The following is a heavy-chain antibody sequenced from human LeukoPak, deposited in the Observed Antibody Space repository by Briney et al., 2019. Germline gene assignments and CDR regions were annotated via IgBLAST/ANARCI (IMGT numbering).Heavy chain of an antibody. CDR1: GYTFTSYD. CDR2: TNPNSTNT. J-gene: IGHJ4*02. CDR3: ARGLYDILTGYDPAGDY. D-gene: IGHD3-9*01. V-gene: IGHV1-8*01. Sequence: RASVKVSCKASGYTFTSYDINWVRQATGQGLEWMGWTNPNSTNTGYAQKFQGRVTMTRNTSISTAYMVLSRLRSEDTAVYYCARGLYDILTGYDPAGDYWGQGTLVTVSS.